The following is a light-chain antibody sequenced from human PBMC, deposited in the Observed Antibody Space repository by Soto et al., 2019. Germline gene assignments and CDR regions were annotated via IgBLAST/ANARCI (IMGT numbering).Light chain of an antibody. V-gene: IGKV1-5*03. J-gene: IGKJ1*01. CDR1: ERISPW. CDR3: QQYSAYST. CDR2: KTS. Sequence: DIQMTQSPSALSAFVGDRVTITCRASERISPWLAWYQQKSGKAPKLLIYKTSDLESGVSSRFSGRSSGTNFTLTISGLQPDDSASYYFQQYSAYSTFGQGTTGEI.